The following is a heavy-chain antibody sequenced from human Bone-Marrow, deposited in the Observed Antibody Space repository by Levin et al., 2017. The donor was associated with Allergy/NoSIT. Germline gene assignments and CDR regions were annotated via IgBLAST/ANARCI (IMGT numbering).Heavy chain of an antibody. CDR3: AGAEWGSSPPPYFDF. J-gene: IGHJ4*02. CDR1: GYTFTSYY. CDR2: INPSGGST. D-gene: IGHD6-6*01. V-gene: IGHV1-46*01. Sequence: ASVKVSCKASGYTFTSYYINWVRQAPGQGLEWMGIINPSGGSTNYAQKFQGRVTMTRDTSTSTVYMELSSLRTEDTAMYYCAGAEWGSSPPPYFDFWGQGTLVTVSS.